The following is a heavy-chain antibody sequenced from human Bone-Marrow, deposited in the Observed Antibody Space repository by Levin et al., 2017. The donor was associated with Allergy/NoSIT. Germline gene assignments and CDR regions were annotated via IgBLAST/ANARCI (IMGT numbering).Heavy chain of an antibody. Sequence: GGSLRLSCAASGFTFSFYAMHWVRQAPGKGLEWVALISPDSSDVYYADSVKGRFTISRDNSRNTLYLQMNSLRAEDTAVYYCAKDYQGYINFWGQGSLVTVSS. CDR3: AKDYQGYINF. V-gene: IGHV3-30*18. CDR1: GFTFSFYA. D-gene: IGHD3-16*02. CDR2: ISPDSSDV. J-gene: IGHJ4*02.